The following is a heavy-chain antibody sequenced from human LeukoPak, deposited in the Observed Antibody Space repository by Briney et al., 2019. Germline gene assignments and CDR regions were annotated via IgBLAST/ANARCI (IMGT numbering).Heavy chain of an antibody. Sequence: SETLSLTCAVYGGSFIVYNWSLICQPPGKGLEWIGEINHSGNTNYNPSLKSRVTISVDTSKYQFSLTLSSVTAADTAVYYCARGGFHYCGHCYVDYWGQGTLVTVSS. CDR1: GGSFIVYN. CDR2: INHSGNT. J-gene: IGHJ4*02. D-gene: IGHD2-21*02. V-gene: IGHV4-34*01. CDR3: ARGGFHYCGHCYVDY.